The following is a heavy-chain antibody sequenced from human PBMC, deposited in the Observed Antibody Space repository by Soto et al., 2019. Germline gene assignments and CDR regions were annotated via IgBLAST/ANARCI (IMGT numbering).Heavy chain of an antibody. CDR1: GGSFSAYY. Sequence: KTSETLSLTCAVYGGSFSAYYWSWIRQPPGKGLEWIGEINHSGGTSYNPSLKSRVTISVDTSKSQFSLKLTSVTAADRAVYYCARGSVDTVDSSGFHEYWGQGTPVTVSS. CDR2: INHSGGT. CDR3: ARGSVDTVDSSGFHEY. J-gene: IGHJ4*02. D-gene: IGHD3-22*01. V-gene: IGHV4-34*01.